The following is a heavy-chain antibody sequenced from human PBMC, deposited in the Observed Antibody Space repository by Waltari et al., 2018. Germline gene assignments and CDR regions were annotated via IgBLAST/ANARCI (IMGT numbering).Heavy chain of an antibody. CDR1: GFTFSSYG. D-gene: IGHD3-10*01. V-gene: IGHV3-21*01. J-gene: IGHJ4*02. Sequence: VQLVESGGGVVQPGRSLRLSCAASGFTFSSYGMHWVRQAPGKGLEWVSSISSSSSYIYYADSVKGRFTISRDNAKNSLYLQMNSLRAEDTAVYYCARSRVLWFGESTFDYWGQGTLVTVSS. CDR2: ISSSSSYI. CDR3: ARSRVLWFGESTFDY.